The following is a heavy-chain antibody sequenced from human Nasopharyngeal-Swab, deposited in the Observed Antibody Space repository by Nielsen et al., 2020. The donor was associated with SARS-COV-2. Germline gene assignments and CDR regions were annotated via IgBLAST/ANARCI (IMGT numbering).Heavy chain of an antibody. CDR3: ASSLGEFQAADY. V-gene: IGHV1-69*13. J-gene: IGHJ4*02. CDR1: GGTFSSYA. CDR2: IIPIFGTA. D-gene: IGHD3-16*01. Sequence: SVKVSCKASGGTFSSYAISWVRQAPGQGLEWMGGIIPIFGTANYAQKFQGRVTITADESTSTAYMELSSLRSEDTAVYYCASSLGEFQAADYWGQGILVTVSS.